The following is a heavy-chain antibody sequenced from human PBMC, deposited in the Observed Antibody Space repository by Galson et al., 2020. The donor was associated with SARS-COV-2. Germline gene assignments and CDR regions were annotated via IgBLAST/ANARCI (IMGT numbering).Heavy chain of an antibody. Sequence: ALHGESLKISCAAYGFSFRNYYMHWVRQAPGKGLVWVARINSDASSIRYVDSVEGRFTISRDNAGDTLYLQMNSLRVEDTGLYFCARDSDDRGASTLDYWGQGTLVTVSS. D-gene: IGHD3-22*01. J-gene: IGHJ4*02. CDR3: ARDSDDRGASTLDY. CDR1: GFSFRNYY. V-gene: IGHV3-74*01. CDR2: INSDASSI.